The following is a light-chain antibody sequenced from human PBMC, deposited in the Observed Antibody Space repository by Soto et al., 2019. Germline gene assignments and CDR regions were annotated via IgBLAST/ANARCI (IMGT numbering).Light chain of an antibody. CDR1: QSVSSSN. J-gene: IGKJ1*01. V-gene: IGKV3-20*01. Sequence: PGERATLSCRASQSVSSSNFAWYQQKPAQAPRLLIYGASRRAPGIPERFSGSGSGTDFTLTISRLEPEDFAVYYCQQYHSSPRTFGQGTKVDI. CDR2: GAS. CDR3: QQYHSSPRT.